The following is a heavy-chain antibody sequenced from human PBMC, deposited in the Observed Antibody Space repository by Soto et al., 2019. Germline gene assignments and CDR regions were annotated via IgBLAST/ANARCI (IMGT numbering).Heavy chain of an antibody. V-gene: IGHV4-34*01. CDR2: INHSGST. CDR3: AHWDNYYDSEELGYYFDY. D-gene: IGHD3-22*01. Sequence: PSETLSLTCAVYGGSFSGYYWSWIRQPPGKGLEWIGEINHSGSTNYNPSLKSRVTISVDTSKNQFSLKLSSVTAADTAVYYCAHWDNYYDSEELGYYFDYWGQGTLVTVSS. J-gene: IGHJ4*02. CDR1: GGSFSGYY.